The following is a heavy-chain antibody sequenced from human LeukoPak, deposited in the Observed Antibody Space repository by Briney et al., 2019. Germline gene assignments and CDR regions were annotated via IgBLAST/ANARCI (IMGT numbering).Heavy chain of an antibody. J-gene: IGHJ4*02. Sequence: GGSLRLSCAASGFTFSSYSMNWVRQTPGKGLEWVSSISSSSSYIFYADSVKGRFTISRDNAKNSLYLQMNSLRAEDTAVYYCARRAGAYSHPYDYWGQGTLVTVSS. CDR1: GFTFSSYS. V-gene: IGHV3-21*04. CDR3: ARRAGAYSHPYDY. CDR2: ISSSSSYI. D-gene: IGHD4/OR15-4a*01.